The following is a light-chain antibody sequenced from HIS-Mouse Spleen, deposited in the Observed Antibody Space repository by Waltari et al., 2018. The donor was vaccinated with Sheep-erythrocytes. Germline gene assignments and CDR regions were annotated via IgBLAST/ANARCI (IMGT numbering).Light chain of an antibody. CDR3: CSYAGSYNYV. V-gene: IGLV2-11*01. CDR2: DVS. Sequence: QSALTQPRSVSGSPGQSVTISCTGTSSDVGGHNYVSWYQQHPGKAPKLMIYDVSTRPSGVPDRFSGSKSGNTASLTISGLQAEDEADYYCCSYAGSYNYVFGTGTKVTVL. J-gene: IGLJ1*01. CDR1: SSDVGGHNY.